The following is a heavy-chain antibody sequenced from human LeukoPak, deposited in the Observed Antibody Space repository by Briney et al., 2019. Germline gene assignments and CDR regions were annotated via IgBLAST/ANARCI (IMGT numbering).Heavy chain of an antibody. CDR2: VSGSGDTT. D-gene: IGHD3-10*01. Sequence: GGSLRLSCAASGFTFSTYAMTWVRQAPGKGLEWVSAVSGSGDTTYYANSVKGRFTISRDNSKNTLYMQMNSLRAEDTAVYYCAKSEFYASGSYGYWGQGTLVTVSS. J-gene: IGHJ4*02. V-gene: IGHV3-23*01. CDR1: GFTFSTYA. CDR3: AKSEFYASGSYGY.